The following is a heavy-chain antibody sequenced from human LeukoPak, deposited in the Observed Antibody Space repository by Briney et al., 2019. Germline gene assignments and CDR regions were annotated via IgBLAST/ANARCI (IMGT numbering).Heavy chain of an antibody. V-gene: IGHV6-1*01. D-gene: IGHD6-19*01. J-gene: IGHJ4*02. CDR2: TYYRSKWYN. CDR1: GDSVSSNSVA. Sequence: SQTLSLTCAISGDSVSSNSVAWNWIRQSPSRGLEWLGRTYYRSKWYNDFAVSVRGRITINPDTSKNQFSLQLNSVTPEDTAVYYCAREGEFIAVAGTFAGSFDYWGQGTLVTVSS. CDR3: AREGEFIAVAGTFAGSFDY.